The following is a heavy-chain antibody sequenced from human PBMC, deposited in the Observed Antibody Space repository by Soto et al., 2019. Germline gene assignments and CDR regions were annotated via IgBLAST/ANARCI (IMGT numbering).Heavy chain of an antibody. D-gene: IGHD4-4*01. CDR1: GFTFSSYA. Sequence: EVQLFESGGGLVQPGGSLRLSCAASGFTFSSYAMSWVRQAPGKGLEWVSVISRGGGSTYYADSVKGRFTISRDNSKNTLYLQVNSLRAEDTAVYYCAKGTYSKGFDPWGQGTLVTVSS. CDR2: ISRGGGST. CDR3: AKGTYSKGFDP. J-gene: IGHJ5*02. V-gene: IGHV3-23*01.